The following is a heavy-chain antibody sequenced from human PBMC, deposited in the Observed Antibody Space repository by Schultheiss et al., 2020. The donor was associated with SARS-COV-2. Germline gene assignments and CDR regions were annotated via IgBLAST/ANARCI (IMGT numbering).Heavy chain of an antibody. J-gene: IGHJ4*02. CDR1: GFTFSSYA. V-gene: IGHV3-30-3*01. CDR2: ISYDGSNK. CDR3: ARDFAGATDY. Sequence: GGSLRLSCAASGFTFSSYAMHWVRQAPGKGLEWVAVISYDGSNKYYADSVKGRFTISRDNSKNTLYLQMNSLRAEDTAVYYCARDFAGATDYWGQGTLVTVSS. D-gene: IGHD1-26*01.